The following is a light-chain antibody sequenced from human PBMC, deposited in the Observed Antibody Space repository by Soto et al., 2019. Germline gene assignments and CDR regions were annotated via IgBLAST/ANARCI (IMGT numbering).Light chain of an antibody. J-gene: IGLJ1*01. V-gene: IGLV8-61*01. CDR2: GTN. CDR3: VLYMGGGTYV. Sequence: QTVVTQEPSFSVSPGGTVTLTYGLSSGSVSTGHFPSWYQQTPGQAPRTLIYGTNSRSSGVPDRFSGSILGTKAALTITGAQADDESDYYCVLYMGGGTYVFGAGTKLTVL. CDR1: SGSVSTGHF.